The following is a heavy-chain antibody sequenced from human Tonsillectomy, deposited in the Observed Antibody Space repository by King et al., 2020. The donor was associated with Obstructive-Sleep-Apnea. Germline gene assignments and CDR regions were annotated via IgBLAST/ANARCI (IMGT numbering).Heavy chain of an antibody. CDR3: ARGPKYYDILTGYYGNWFDP. CDR1: GGSISSYY. Sequence: QLQESGPGLVKPSETLSLTCTVSGGSISSYYWSWIRQPPGKGLEWIGYIYYSGSTNYNPSLKSRVTISVDTSKNQFSLKLSSETAADTAVYYCARGPKYYDILTGYYGNWFDPWGQGTLVTVSS. J-gene: IGHJ5*02. CDR2: IYYSGST. V-gene: IGHV4-59*01. D-gene: IGHD3-9*01.